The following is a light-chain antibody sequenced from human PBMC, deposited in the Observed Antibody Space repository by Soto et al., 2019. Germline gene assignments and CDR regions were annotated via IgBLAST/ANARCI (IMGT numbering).Light chain of an antibody. CDR2: LNSDGSH. CDR3: QTWDTGIQV. V-gene: IGLV4-69*01. J-gene: IGLJ2*01. CDR1: SGHSSYA. Sequence: QPVLTQSPSASASLGASVKLTCTLSSGHSSYAIAWHQQQPEKDPRYLMKLNSDGSHSKGDGIPDRFSGSSSGAERYLTISSLQSEDEADYYCQTWDTGIQVFGGGTKLTVL.